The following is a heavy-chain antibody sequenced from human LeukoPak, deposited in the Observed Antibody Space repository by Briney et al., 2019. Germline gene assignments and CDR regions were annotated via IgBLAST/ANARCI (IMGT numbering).Heavy chain of an antibody. CDR2: IYYSGST. D-gene: IGHD6-13*01. Sequence: PSETLSLTCTVSGGSISSYYWSWIRQPPGKGLEWIGYIYYSGSTNYNPSLESRVTISVDTSKNQLSLKLSSVTAADTAVYYCARHWETSSWYVDYWGQGTLVTVSS. J-gene: IGHJ4*02. V-gene: IGHV4-59*08. CDR1: GGSISSYY. CDR3: ARHWETSSWYVDY.